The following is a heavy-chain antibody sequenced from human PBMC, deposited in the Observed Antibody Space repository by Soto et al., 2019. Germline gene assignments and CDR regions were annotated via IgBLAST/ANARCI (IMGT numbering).Heavy chain of an antibody. V-gene: IGHV4-34*01. D-gene: IGHD4-17*01. J-gene: IGHJ4*02. CDR2: INHSGST. CDR1: GGSFSGYY. Sequence: SETLSLTCAVYGGSFSGYYWSWIRQPPGKGLEWIGEINHSGSTNYNPSLKSRVTISVDTSKNQFSLKLSSLRSEDTAVYYCARDDYGGNSDYWGQGTLVTVSS. CDR3: ARDDYGGNSDY.